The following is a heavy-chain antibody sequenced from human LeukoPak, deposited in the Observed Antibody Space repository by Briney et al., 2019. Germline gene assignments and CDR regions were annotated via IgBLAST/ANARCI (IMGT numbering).Heavy chain of an antibody. D-gene: IGHD1-26*01. J-gene: IGHJ4*02. CDR1: GYTFTSYG. CDR2: ISAYNGNT. Sequence: ASVKVSCKASGYTFTSYGISGVRQAPGQGLEWMGWISAYNGNTNYAQKLQGRVTTTTATSTSRAYMGLRSLRSDDTAVYYCARDLLPYSGSYYRWGYWGQGTLVTVSS. V-gene: IGHV1-18*01. CDR3: ARDLLPYSGSYYRWGY.